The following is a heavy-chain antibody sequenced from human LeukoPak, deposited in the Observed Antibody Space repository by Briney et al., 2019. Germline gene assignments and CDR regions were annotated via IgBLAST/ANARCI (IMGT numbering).Heavy chain of an antibody. D-gene: IGHD3-10*01. CDR3: AKGTTPVRGAIGGDY. CDR1: GYTFTSYG. CDR2: MNPNSGNT. J-gene: IGHJ4*02. Sequence: ASVKVSCKASGYTFTSYGISWVRQAPGQGLEWMGWMNPNSGNTGYAQKFQGRVTMTRNTSISTAYMELSSLRSEDTAVYYCAKGTTPVRGAIGGDYWGQGTLVTVSS. V-gene: IGHV1-8*02.